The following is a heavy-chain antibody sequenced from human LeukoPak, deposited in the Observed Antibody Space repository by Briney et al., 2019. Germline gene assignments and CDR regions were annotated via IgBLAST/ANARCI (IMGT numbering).Heavy chain of an antibody. CDR2: ISAYNGNT. D-gene: IGHD3-22*01. CDR1: GYTFTSYG. J-gene: IGHJ4*02. CDR3: ARVFYDSSGYPIFDY. Sequence: ASVKVSCKASGYTFTSYGISWVRQAPGQGLAWMGWISAYNGNTNYAQKLQGRVTMTTDTSTSTAYMELRSLRSDDTAVYYCARVFYDSSGYPIFDYWGQGTLVTVSS. V-gene: IGHV1-18*01.